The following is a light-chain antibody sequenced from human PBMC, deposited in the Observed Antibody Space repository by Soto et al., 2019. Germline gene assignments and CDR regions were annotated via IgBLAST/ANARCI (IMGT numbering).Light chain of an antibody. Sequence: DIQVTQSPSTLSASVGDRVTITCRASQAPGGFLAWFQQKPGKAPKLLIYDASNLQTGVPRRFRGSETGAYFTLTVSGVQPDDYAFYLCLQYNSYSYSFAQGTKVDIK. J-gene: IGKJ2*01. CDR1: QAPGGF. CDR3: LQYNSYSYS. CDR2: DAS. V-gene: IGKV1-5*01.